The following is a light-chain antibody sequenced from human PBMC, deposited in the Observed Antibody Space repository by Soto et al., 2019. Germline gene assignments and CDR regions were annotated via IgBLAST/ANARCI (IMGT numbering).Light chain of an antibody. J-gene: IGKJ1*01. CDR2: AAS. V-gene: IGKV1-39*01. CDR1: QGISTY. CDR3: QQTNSITWT. Sequence: DIQMSQSPSSLSASVGDRVTITFGASQGISTYLNWYQQKPGKAPKVLIYAASSLQSGVPSRFSGSGSETDFTLTISSLQPEDFATYSCQQTNSITWTFGQGTKVDIK.